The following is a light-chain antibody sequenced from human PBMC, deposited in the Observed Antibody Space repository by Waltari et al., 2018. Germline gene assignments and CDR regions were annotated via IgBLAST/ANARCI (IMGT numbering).Light chain of an antibody. Sequence: DIQLTQSPSFLSASVGDRVTITCRASQGISCYLAWDQQQPGEAPKLLISAASTLQSGVPSRFSGSGSGTEFTLTISSLQPEDFATYYCQQLNSFPYTFGQGTKLDIK. CDR2: AAS. V-gene: IGKV1-9*01. CDR3: QQLNSFPYT. J-gene: IGKJ2*01. CDR1: QGISCY.